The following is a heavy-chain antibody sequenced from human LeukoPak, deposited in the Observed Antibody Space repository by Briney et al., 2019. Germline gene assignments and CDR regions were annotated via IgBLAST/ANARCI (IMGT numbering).Heavy chain of an antibody. CDR3: ARERGSVYYYDSSGYYYVFDY. CDR2: IYYSGST. J-gene: IGHJ4*02. CDR1: GGSISSYY. V-gene: IGHV4-59*01. Sequence: PSETLSLTCTVSGGSISSYYWSWIRQPPGKGLECIGYIYYSGSTNYNPSLKSRVTISVDTSKNQFSLKLSSVTAADTAVYYCARERGSVYYYDSSGYYYVFDYWGQGTLVTVSS. D-gene: IGHD3-22*01.